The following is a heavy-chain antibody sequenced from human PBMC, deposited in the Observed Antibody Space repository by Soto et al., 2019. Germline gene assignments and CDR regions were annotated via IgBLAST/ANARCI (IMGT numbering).Heavy chain of an antibody. D-gene: IGHD3-3*01. J-gene: IGHJ6*03. CDR3: ARSPGKEDYDFWSGYYEASNYYYMDV. V-gene: IGHV1-18*01. Sequence: ASVKVSCKASGYTFTSYGISWVRQAPGQGLEWMGWISAYNGNTNYAQKLQGRVTMTTDTSTSTAYMELRSLRSDDTAVYYCARSPGKEDYDFWSGYYEASNYYYMDVWGKGTTVTVSS. CDR2: ISAYNGNT. CDR1: GYTFTSYG.